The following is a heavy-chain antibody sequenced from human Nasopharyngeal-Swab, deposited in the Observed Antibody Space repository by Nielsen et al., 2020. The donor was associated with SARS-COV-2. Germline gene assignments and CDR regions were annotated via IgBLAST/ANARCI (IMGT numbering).Heavy chain of an antibody. Sequence: SETLSLTCTVSGGSISSGSYYWSWIRQPAGKGLVWIGRIYTSGSTNYNPSLKSRVTISVDTSKNQFSLKLSSVTAADTAVYYCAREFSSSYYYYYYMDVWGKGTTVTVSS. J-gene: IGHJ6*03. CDR3: AREFSSSYYYYYYMDV. V-gene: IGHV4-61*02. CDR1: GGSISSGSYY. D-gene: IGHD6-6*01. CDR2: IYTSGST.